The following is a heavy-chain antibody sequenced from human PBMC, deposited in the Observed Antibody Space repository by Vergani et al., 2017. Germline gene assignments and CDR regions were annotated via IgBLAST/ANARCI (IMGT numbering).Heavy chain of an antibody. V-gene: IGHV3-30*01. CDR3: ARDKGVAVAAHTGFDY. Sequence: QVQLVESGGGVVQPGRSLRLSCAASGFTFSSYAMHWVRQAPGKGLEWVAVISYDGSNKYYADSVKGRFTISRDNSKNTRYLQMNSLRAEDTAVYYCARDKGVAVAAHTGFDYWGQGTLVTVSS. CDR2: ISYDGSNK. J-gene: IGHJ4*02. D-gene: IGHD6-19*01. CDR1: GFTFSSYA.